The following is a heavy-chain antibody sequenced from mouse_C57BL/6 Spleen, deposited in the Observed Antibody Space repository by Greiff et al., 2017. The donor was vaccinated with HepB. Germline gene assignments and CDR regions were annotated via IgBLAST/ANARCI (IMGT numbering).Heavy chain of an antibody. CDR3: ARENYYGSSYGGYYAMDY. J-gene: IGHJ4*01. CDR2: IWTGGGT. V-gene: IGHV2-9-1*01. CDR1: GFSLTSYA. Sequence: VMLVESGPGLVAPSQSLSITCTVSGFSLTSYAISWVRQPPGKGLEWLGVIWTGGGTNYNSALKSRLSISKDNSKSQVFLKMNSLQTDDTARYYCARENYYGSSYGGYYAMDYWGQGTSVTVSS. D-gene: IGHD1-1*01.